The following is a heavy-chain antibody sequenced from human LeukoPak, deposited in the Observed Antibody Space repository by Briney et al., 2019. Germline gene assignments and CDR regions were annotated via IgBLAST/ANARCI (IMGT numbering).Heavy chain of an antibody. D-gene: IGHD3-16*01. CDR3: AKGNDYEPPYYYYGMDV. CDR1: GFTFDDYA. V-gene: IGHV3-9*01. CDR2: ISWNSGSI. Sequence: GGSLRLSCAASGFTFDDYAMHWVRQAPGKGLEWVSGISWNSGSIGYADSVKGRFTISRDNAKNSLYLQMNSLRAEDTALYYCAKGNDYEPPYYYYGMDVWGQGTTVTVSS. J-gene: IGHJ6*02.